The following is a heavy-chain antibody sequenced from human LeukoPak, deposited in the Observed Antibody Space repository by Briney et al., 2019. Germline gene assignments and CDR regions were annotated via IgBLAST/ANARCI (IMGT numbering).Heavy chain of an antibody. Sequence: GGSLRLSCAASGFTFSSYAMSWVRQAPGKGLEWVANIKQDGSEKYYVDSVKGRFTISRDNAKNSLYLQMNSLRAEDTAVYYCARAHGVVGYYGSGSYYNVLYYMDVWGKGTTVTVSS. CDR3: ARAHGVVGYYGSGSYYNVLYYMDV. CDR1: GFTFSSYA. CDR2: IKQDGSEK. J-gene: IGHJ6*03. V-gene: IGHV3-7*01. D-gene: IGHD3-10*01.